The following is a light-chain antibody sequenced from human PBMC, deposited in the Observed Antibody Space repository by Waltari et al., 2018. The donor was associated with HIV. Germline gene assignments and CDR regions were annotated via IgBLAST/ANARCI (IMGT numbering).Light chain of an antibody. J-gene: IGLJ1*01. V-gene: IGLV1-36*01. CDR2: YDD. Sequence: QSVLTQPPSVSEAPRQRVTISCSGSSSNIGSNAVNWYQQVPGKAPKLLIYYDDLLSSGVSDQFSGSKSGTSASLAIRGLQSEDEADYYCAAWDDSLNGYVFGSGSKVTV. CDR1: SSNIGSNA. CDR3: AAWDDSLNGYV.